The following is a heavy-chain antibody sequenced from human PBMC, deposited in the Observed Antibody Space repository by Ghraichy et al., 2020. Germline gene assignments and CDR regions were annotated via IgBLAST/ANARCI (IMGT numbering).Heavy chain of an antibody. J-gene: IGHJ2*01. CDR2: ISGSGGST. D-gene: IGHD3-16*02. Sequence: GGSLRLSCAASGFTFSSYAMSWVRQAPGKGLEWVSAISGSGGSTYYADSVKGRFTISRDNSKNTLYLQMNSLRAEDTAVYYCAKAVFVHDYVWGSYRLTYWYFDLWGRGTLVTVSS. CDR1: GFTFSSYA. V-gene: IGHV3-23*01. CDR3: AKAVFVHDYVWGSYRLTYWYFDL.